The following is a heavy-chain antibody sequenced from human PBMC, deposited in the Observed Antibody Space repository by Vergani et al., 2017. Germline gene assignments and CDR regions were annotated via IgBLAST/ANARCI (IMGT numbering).Heavy chain of an antibody. V-gene: IGHV3-11*01. J-gene: IGHJ4*01. CDR2: ISGNDNAI. D-gene: IGHD6-19*01. Sequence: QVQLVESGGGLVKPGGSLRRSCAASGFTFSDYFMSWIRQAPGKGLEWVSYISGNDNAIYYADFVKGRFTISRDNAKNSLYLQMNSLGADDTAVYYCARTLAGTHFDYWGHGTLVTVS. CDR1: GFTFSDYF. CDR3: ARTLAGTHFDY.